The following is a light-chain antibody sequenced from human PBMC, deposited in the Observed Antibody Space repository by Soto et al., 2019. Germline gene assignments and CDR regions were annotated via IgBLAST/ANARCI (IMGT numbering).Light chain of an antibody. V-gene: IGKV3-20*01. CDR3: QQYGGSPPFT. J-gene: IGKJ2*01. Sequence: EIVLTQSPGTLSLSPGERATLSCRASQSVSSSYLAWYQQKPGQAPRLLIYEASSRATGIPDRFSGSGSGTDFTLTISRLEPEDFVVYYCQQYGGSPPFTFGQGTKLEIK. CDR1: QSVSSSY. CDR2: EAS.